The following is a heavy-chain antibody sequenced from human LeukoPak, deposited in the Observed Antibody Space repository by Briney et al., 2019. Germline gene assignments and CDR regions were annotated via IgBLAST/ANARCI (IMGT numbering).Heavy chain of an antibody. Sequence: SETLSLTCAVSGASFSTYYWRWIRQPPGRGLEWIGYIFDGGSSKYNPSLKSRVTISVDTSTRQFSLWLSSVTAADTAVYYCARLYQQSKWKYYYCYMDVWGKGTAVTVSS. CDR3: ARLYQQSKWKYYYCYMDV. CDR1: GASFSTYY. CDR2: IFDGGSS. V-gene: IGHV4-59*01. D-gene: IGHD1-1*01. J-gene: IGHJ6*03.